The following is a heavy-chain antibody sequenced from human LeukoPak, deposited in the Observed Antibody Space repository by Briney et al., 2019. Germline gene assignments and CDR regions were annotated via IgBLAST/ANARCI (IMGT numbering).Heavy chain of an antibody. Sequence: GRSLRLSCAASGFTFDDYAMHWVRQAPGKGLEWVSGISWNSGSIGYADSVKGRFTISRDNAKNSLYLQMNSLRAEDTALYYCAKDRAYNWFDPWGQGTLVTVSS. CDR1: GFTFDDYA. CDR2: ISWNSGSI. V-gene: IGHV3-9*01. J-gene: IGHJ5*02. CDR3: AKDRAYNWFDP.